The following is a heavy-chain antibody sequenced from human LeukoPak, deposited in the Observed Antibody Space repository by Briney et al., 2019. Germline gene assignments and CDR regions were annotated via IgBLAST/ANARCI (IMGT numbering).Heavy chain of an antibody. J-gene: IGHJ5*02. CDR1: GGSISSYY. V-gene: IGHV4-59*01. Sequence: SETLSLTCTVSGGSISSYYWSWIRQPPGKGLEWIGYIYYSGSTNYNPSLKSRVTISVDTSKNQFSLKLSSVTAADTAVYYCARAYQPPAYYDFWSGYSNWFDPWGQGTLVTVSS. D-gene: IGHD3-3*01. CDR2: IYYSGST. CDR3: ARAYQPPAYYDFWSGYSNWFDP.